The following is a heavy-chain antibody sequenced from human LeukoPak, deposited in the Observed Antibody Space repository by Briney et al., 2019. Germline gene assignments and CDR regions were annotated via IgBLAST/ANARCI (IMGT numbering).Heavy chain of an antibody. V-gene: IGHV3-74*01. J-gene: IGHJ4*02. CDR3: AREDGYCSGANCYSYFDS. Sequence: GGSLRLSCAASGFTVSSFWMHWVRKAPGKGLVWVSRISSDGSNTYYADSVKGRFTISRDTAMNTLYLHMHSLREEDTADYYCAREDGYCSGANCYSYFDSWGQGTLVTVSS. CDR1: GFTVSSFW. D-gene: IGHD2-15*01. CDR2: ISSDGSNT.